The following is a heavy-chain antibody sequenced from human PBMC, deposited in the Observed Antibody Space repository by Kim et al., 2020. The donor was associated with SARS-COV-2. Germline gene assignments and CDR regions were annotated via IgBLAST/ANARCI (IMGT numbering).Heavy chain of an antibody. CDR2: IFYTGRT. V-gene: IGHV4-59*01. Sequence: SETLSLTCSVSGGSISGYYWSWIRQPPGKGLEWIGYIFYTGRTNYIPSLKSRVTISVDTSKNQISLRLGSVTAADTAVFYCARWGGGAGEKNVEAFDIWGQGTMVTVSS. D-gene: IGHD3-10*01. J-gene: IGHJ3*02. CDR1: GGSISGYY. CDR3: ARWGGGAGEKNVEAFDI.